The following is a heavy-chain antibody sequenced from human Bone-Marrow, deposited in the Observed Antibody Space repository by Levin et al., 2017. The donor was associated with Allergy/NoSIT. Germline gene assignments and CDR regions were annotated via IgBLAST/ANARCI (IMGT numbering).Heavy chain of an antibody. J-gene: IGHJ6*02. D-gene: IGHD3-10*01. V-gene: IGHV3-21*01. CDR2: ITSSSSYI. CDR1: GFTFSSYN. Sequence: GESLKISCAASGFTFSSYNMNWVRQAPGKGLEWVSSITSSSSYIYYADSMKGRFTISRDNAKNSLYLQMNSLRAEDTAVYYCARDAGGGRADYDYGMDVWGQGTTVTVSS. CDR3: ARDAGGGRADYDYGMDV.